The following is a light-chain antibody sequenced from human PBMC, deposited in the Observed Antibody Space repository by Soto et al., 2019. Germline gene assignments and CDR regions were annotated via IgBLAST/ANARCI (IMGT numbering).Light chain of an antibody. J-gene: IGKJ2*01. CDR1: QIVSTNY. CDR3: QLYGDSPMYT. CDR2: GAS. V-gene: IGKV3-20*01. Sequence: EIVLTQSPGTLSLSPGQRATLSCRASQIVSTNYLASYQHKPGQAPRLLIYGASTRATGIPDRFSGSGSGTDFTLTISGLESEDFAVYYCQLYGDSPMYTFGQGTKLEIK.